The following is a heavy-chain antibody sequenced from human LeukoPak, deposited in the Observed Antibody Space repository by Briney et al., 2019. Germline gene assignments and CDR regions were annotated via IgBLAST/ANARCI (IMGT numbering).Heavy chain of an antibody. D-gene: IGHD2-2*01. CDR3: ARDWRYVVVPAAADY. J-gene: IGHJ4*02. Sequence: GGSLRLSCAASGFTFSSYGMHWVRQAPGKGLEWVALISYDGSNKYYADSVKGRFTISRDNSKNTLYLQMNSLRAEDTAVYYCARDWRYVVVPAAADYWGQGTLVTVSS. V-gene: IGHV3-30*03. CDR2: ISYDGSNK. CDR1: GFTFSSYG.